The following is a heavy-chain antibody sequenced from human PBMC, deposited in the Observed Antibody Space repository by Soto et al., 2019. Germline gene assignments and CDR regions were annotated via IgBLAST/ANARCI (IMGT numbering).Heavy chain of an antibody. CDR1: AGSISGYY. CDR2: IYTSGST. V-gene: IGHV4-4*07. D-gene: IGHD3-22*01. CDR3: ARGSSGYYYDNYFDY. Sequence: SETLSLTCTVSAGSISGYYWSWIRQPAGKGLEWIGRIYTSGSTNYNPSLKSRVTMSVDASKNQFSLKLSSVTAADTAVYYCARGSSGYYYDNYFDYWGQGTLVTVSS. J-gene: IGHJ4*02.